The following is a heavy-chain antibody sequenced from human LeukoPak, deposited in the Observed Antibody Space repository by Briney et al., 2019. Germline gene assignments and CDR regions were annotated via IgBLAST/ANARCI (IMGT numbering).Heavy chain of an antibody. CDR3: ARGTIAAAGYYYFDY. Sequence: PGGSLRLSCAASGFXFSSYWISWVREAPGKGLEWVANMKQDGSEKYYVDSVKGRFTISRDNAKNSLYLQMNSLKAEDTAVYYCARGTIAAAGYYYFDYWGQGTQVTVSS. D-gene: IGHD6-13*01. CDR1: GFXFSSYW. J-gene: IGHJ4*02. CDR2: MKQDGSEK. V-gene: IGHV3-7*04.